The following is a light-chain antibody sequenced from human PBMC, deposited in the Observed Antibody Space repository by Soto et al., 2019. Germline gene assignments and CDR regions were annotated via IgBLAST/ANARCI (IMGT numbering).Light chain of an antibody. Sequence: EVVFTQSPATLSLSPGERATLSCRASQSVSNYLAWFQQKPGQAPMLLIYDASNRATGIPARFSGTGSHTDFTHTISSLEPEDFAVYYCQQRASWVTFGQGTRLEIK. CDR1: QSVSNY. CDR3: QQRASWVT. V-gene: IGKV3-11*01. CDR2: DAS. J-gene: IGKJ5*01.